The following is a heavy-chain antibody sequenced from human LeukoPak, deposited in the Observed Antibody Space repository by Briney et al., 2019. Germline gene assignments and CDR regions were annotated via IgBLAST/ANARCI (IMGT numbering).Heavy chain of an antibody. CDR2: IYTSEST. CDR3: ARVYYGGGLYYFDY. CDR1: GGSISDYS. J-gene: IGHJ4*02. D-gene: IGHD1-26*01. V-gene: IGHV4-59*01. Sequence: PSETLSLTCTVSGGSISDYSWSWIRQPPGKGLEWIGYIYTSESTNYNPSLKSRVAISVDTSKNQFSLKLSSVTAADTAVYYCARVYYGGGLYYFDYWGQGTLVTVSS.